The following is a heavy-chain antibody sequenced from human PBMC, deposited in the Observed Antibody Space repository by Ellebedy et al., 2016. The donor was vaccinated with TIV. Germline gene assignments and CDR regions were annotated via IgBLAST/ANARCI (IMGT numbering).Heavy chain of an antibody. CDR3: AKGPRWVGVGAEAAA. Sequence: GESLKISXATSGFTFSSYVMNWVRQAPGKGLEWVSSISGMYASTYYADSVQGRFTISRDDSVNTLYLQMNSLRVEDTALYYCAKGPRWVGVGAEAAAWGHGTQVTVSS. D-gene: IGHD1-26*01. J-gene: IGHJ4*01. V-gene: IGHV3-23*01. CDR2: ISGMYAST. CDR1: GFTFSSYV.